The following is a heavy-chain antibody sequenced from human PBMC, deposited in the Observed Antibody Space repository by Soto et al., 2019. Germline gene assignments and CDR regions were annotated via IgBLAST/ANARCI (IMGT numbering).Heavy chain of an antibody. CDR3: GRRGQRNSEAFDV. J-gene: IGHJ3*01. D-gene: IGHD6-25*01. CDR1: GFTFSASA. V-gene: IGHV3-73*01. Sequence: EVQLVDSGGGLVQPGGSLKLSCAASGFTFSASAIHWVRQASGKGLERVGLIRNKADSYTTTCAPSLEGRFAISRDDSKNTANLQMNTLKTEDTAMSLCGRRGQRNSEAFDVGGQGTTVTFSS. CDR2: IRNKADSYTT.